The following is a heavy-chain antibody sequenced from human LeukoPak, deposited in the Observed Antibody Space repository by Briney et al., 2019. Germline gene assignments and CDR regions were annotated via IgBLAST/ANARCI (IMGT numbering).Heavy chain of an antibody. J-gene: IGHJ4*02. CDR3: AKGGGYYYDSSGYFDY. V-gene: IGHV3-23*01. Sequence: GGSLRLSCAASGFTFSSYSMNWVRQAPGKGLEWVSAISGSGGSTYYADSVKGRFTISRDNSKNTLYLQMNSLRAEDTAVYYCAKGGGYYYDSSGYFDYWGQGTLVTVSS. D-gene: IGHD3-22*01. CDR1: GFTFSSYS. CDR2: ISGSGGST.